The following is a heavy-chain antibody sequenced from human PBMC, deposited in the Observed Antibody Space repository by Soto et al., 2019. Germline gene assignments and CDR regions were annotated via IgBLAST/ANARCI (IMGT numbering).Heavy chain of an antibody. CDR1: GGSISSSSYY. J-gene: IGHJ4*02. D-gene: IGHD6-13*01. Sequence: QLQLQESGPGLVKPSETLSLTCTVSGGSISSSSYYWGWIRQPPGKGLEWIGSIYYSGSTYYNPSLKSRVTISVDTSKNQFSLKLSSVTAADTAVYYCARQGREYSSSWYSLWGQGTLVTVSS. CDR2: IYYSGST. CDR3: ARQGREYSSSWYSL. V-gene: IGHV4-39*01.